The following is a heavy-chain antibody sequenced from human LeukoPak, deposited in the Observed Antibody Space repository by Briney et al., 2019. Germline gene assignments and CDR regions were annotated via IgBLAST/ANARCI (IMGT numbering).Heavy chain of an antibody. J-gene: IGHJ4*02. Sequence: PSETLSLTCAVYGGSFSGYYWSWIRQPPGKGLEWIGEINHSGSTNCNPSLKSRVTISVDTSKNQFSLKLSSVTAADTAVYYCASSSSGWVVLVYWGQGTLVTVSS. CDR1: GGSFSGYY. D-gene: IGHD6-19*01. CDR3: ASSSSGWVVLVY. CDR2: INHSGST. V-gene: IGHV4-34*01.